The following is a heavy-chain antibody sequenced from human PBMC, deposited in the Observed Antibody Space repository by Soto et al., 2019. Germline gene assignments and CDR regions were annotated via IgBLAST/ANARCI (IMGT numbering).Heavy chain of an antibody. CDR2: SRSKAYGATT. CDR3: TRVSLRFLEWLGAFDI. V-gene: IGHV3-49*04. Sequence: LRLSCTTSGFTFGDYAMSWVRQAPGKGLERVGFSRSKAYGATTEYAASVKGRFTISRDDYKSIAYLQMSSLKTEDTALYYCTRVSLRFLEWLGAFDIWGQGTMVTVSS. J-gene: IGHJ3*02. CDR1: GFTFGDYA. D-gene: IGHD3-3*01.